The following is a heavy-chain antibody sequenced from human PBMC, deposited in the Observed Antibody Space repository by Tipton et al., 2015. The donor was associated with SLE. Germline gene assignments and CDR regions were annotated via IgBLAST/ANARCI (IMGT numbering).Heavy chain of an antibody. V-gene: IGHV1-69*05. D-gene: IGHD3-22*01. Sequence: QSGAEVKKPGSSVKVSCKASGGTFSSYVITWVRQAPGQGLEWMGGIIGIFGTVNYAQKFQGRVTITRDETTSTAYMELSSLRSGDTALYYCAFDSDSYDWAFDIWGQGTMVTVSS. CDR1: GGTFSSYV. J-gene: IGHJ3*02. CDR3: AFDSDSYDWAFDI. CDR2: IIGIFGTV.